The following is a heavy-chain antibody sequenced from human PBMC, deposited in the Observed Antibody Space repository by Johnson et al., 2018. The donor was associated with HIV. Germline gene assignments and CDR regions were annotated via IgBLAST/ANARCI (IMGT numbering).Heavy chain of an antibody. CDR3: ARDGRDLVTRGFFDV. V-gene: IGHV3-66*02. Sequence: VQLVESGGGLAQPGGSLRLSCAASGITVSSNYMSWVRQAPGKGLAWVSVIFTVGDVYYADSVKGRFTISSDNYKNFLFLQMNSLRPEDTAVYYWARDGRDLVTRGFFDVWGQGTVVTVSS. J-gene: IGHJ3*01. CDR2: IFTVGDV. CDR1: GITVSSNY. D-gene: IGHD5-18*01.